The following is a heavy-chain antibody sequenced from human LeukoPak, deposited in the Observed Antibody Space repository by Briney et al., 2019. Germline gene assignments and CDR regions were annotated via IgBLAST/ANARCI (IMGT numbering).Heavy chain of an antibody. CDR3: VRLVGGDIDY. Sequence: SQTLSLTCAVSGGSISSGGYSWSWIRQPPGKGLEWIGYIYHSGSTYYNPSLKSRVTISVDRSKNQFSLQLNSVTPEDTAVYYCVRLVGGDIDYWGQGTLVTVSS. J-gene: IGHJ4*02. CDR1: GGSISSGGYS. D-gene: IGHD5-12*01. CDR2: IYHSGST. V-gene: IGHV4-30-2*01.